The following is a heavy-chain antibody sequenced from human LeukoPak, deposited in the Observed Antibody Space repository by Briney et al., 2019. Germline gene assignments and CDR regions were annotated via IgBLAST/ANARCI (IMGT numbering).Heavy chain of an antibody. Sequence: SQTLSLTCAISGDSVSSNSAAWNWIRLSPSRGLEWLGRTYYTSRWNNHYAVSVKSRITINADASKNQFSLQLNSVTPEDTAMYYCARDSQTQRLVNTSDYWGQGTLVTVSS. D-gene: IGHD6-19*01. V-gene: IGHV6-1*01. J-gene: IGHJ4*02. CDR3: ARDSQTQRLVNTSDY. CDR1: GDSVSSNSAA. CDR2: TYYTSRWNN.